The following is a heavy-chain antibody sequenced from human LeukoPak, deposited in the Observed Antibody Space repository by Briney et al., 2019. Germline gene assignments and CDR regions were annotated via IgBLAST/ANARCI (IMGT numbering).Heavy chain of an antibody. CDR2: IYYSGST. Sequence: SETLSLTCTVSGGSISSSSYYWGWIRQPPGKGLEWIGSIYYSGSTYYNPPLKSRVTISVDTSKNQFSLKLSSVTAADTAVYYCARVDSSGWYSPRLYYYYGMDVWGQGTTVTVSS. CDR3: ARVDSSGWYSPRLYYYYGMDV. CDR1: GGSISSSSYY. V-gene: IGHV4-39*07. D-gene: IGHD6-19*01. J-gene: IGHJ6*02.